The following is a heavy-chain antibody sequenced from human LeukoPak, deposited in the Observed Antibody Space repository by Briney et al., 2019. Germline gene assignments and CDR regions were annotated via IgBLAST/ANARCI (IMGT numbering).Heavy chain of an antibody. CDR1: GFTFEDYA. CDR3: AKGVVRRALYFDY. V-gene: IGHV3-9*01. J-gene: IGHJ4*02. D-gene: IGHD3-10*01. CDR2: ISWNSGDI. Sequence: GGSLRLSCAASGFTFEDYAMHWVRQAPGKGLEWVSGISWNSGDIGYADSVTGRFTVSGDNAKNSLYLQMNGLRPDDTALYYCAKGVVRRALYFDYWGQGTLVTVSS.